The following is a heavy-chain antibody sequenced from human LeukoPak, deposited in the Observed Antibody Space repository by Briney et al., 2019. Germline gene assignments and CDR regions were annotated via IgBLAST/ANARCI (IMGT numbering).Heavy chain of an antibody. J-gene: IGHJ4*02. D-gene: IGHD3-9*01. CDR3: ARRRYLDY. CDR1: GFTFSSYA. Sequence: GGSLRLSCAASGFTFSSYAMHWVRQAPGKGLEWVAVISYDGSNKYYADSVKGRFTISRDNSKNTLYLQMNSLRAEDTAVYYCARRRYLDYWGQGTLVTISS. V-gene: IGHV3-30-3*01. CDR2: ISYDGSNK.